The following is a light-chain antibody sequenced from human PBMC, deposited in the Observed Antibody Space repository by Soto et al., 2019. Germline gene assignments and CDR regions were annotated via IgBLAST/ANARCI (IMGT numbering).Light chain of an antibody. CDR3: QQFSSYPLT. Sequence: ECVCRQTPSTLSLSPRERSALSCRASQPVRNNYLAWYQQKPGQAPRLLIYDASSRATGIPDRFSGGGSGTDFTLTISRLEPEDFAVYYCQQFSSYPLTFGGGTKVDIK. V-gene: IGKV3-20*01. CDR1: QPVRNNY. CDR2: DAS. J-gene: IGKJ4*01.